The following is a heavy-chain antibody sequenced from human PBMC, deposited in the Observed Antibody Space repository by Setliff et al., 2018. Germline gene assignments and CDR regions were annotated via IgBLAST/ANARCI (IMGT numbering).Heavy chain of an antibody. CDR3: AKEIQPRRGPVYDSSGLAFDY. CDR1: GFIFKNHI. J-gene: IGHJ4*01. Sequence: GGSLRLSCVASGFIFKNHIMTWVRQAPGKGLEWVASISVSGDDIYYTDSVKGRFSISRDNAKNSLHLQMNSLRAEDTAVYYCAKEIQPRRGPVYDSSGLAFDYWGQGTLVTVSS. CDR2: ISVSGDDI. V-gene: IGHV3-21*01. D-gene: IGHD3-22*01.